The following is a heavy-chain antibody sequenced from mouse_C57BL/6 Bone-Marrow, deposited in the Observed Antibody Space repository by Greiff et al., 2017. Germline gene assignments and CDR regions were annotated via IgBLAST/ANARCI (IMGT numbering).Heavy chain of an antibody. V-gene: IGHV5-6*01. CDR1: GFTFSSYG. CDR2: ISSGGSYT. J-gene: IGHJ3*01. CDR3: ARFAY. Sequence: EVQVVESGGDLVKPGGSLKLSCAASGFTFSSYGMSWVRQTPDKRLEWVATISSGGSYTYYPDSVKGRFTISRDNAKNTRYLQMGSLKSEDTAMYYCARFAYWGQGTLVTVSA.